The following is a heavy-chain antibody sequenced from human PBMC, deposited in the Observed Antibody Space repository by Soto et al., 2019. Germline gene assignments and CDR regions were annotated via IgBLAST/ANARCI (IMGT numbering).Heavy chain of an antibody. V-gene: IGHV4-61*08. CDR1: GGSISSGGYY. CDR3: ARDGGFYYGMDV. CDR2: IYYSGST. Sequence: SETLSLTCTVSGGSISSGGYYWCWIRQHPGKGLEWIGYIYYSGSTNYNPSLESRVTISVDTSKNQFSLKLSSVTAADTAVYYCARDGGFYYGMDVWGQGTTVTVSS. J-gene: IGHJ6*02. D-gene: IGHD3-3*01.